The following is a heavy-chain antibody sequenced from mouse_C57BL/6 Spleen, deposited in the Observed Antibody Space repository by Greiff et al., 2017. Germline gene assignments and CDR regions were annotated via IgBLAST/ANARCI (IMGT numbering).Heavy chain of an antibody. D-gene: IGHD2-12*01. CDR3: ATLYDGYFDY. J-gene: IGHJ2*01. Sequence: EVQRVESGGDLVKPGGSLKLSCAASGFTFSSYGMSWVRQTPDKRLEWVATISSGGSYTYYPDSVKGRFTISRDNAKNTLYLQMSSLKSEDTAMYYCATLYDGYFDYWGQGTTLTGSS. CDR2: ISSGGSYT. V-gene: IGHV5-6*01. CDR1: GFTFSSYG.